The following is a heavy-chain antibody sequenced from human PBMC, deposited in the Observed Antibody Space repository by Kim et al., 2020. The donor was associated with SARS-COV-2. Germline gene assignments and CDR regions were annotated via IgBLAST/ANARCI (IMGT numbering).Heavy chain of an antibody. Sequence: ASVKVSCKASGYTFTSYYMHWVRQAPGQGLEWMGIINPSGGSTSYAQKFQGRVTMTRDTSTSTVYMELSSLRSEDTAVYYCARDLPGDYYDSSGYPIPSYYFDYWGQGTLVTVSS. CDR3: ARDLPGDYYDSSGYPIPSYYFDY. CDR1: GYTFTSYY. CDR2: INPSGGST. J-gene: IGHJ4*02. D-gene: IGHD3-22*01. V-gene: IGHV1-46*01.